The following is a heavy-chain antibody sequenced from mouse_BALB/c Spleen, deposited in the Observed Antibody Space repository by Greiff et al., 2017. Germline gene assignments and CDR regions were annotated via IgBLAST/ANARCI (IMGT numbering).Heavy chain of an antibody. CDR1: GYTFSSYW. CDR2: ILPGSGST. J-gene: IGHJ4*01. V-gene: IGHV1-9*01. Sequence: QVQLKQSGAELMKPGASVKISCKATGYTFSSYWIEWVKQRPGHGLEWIGEILPGSGSTNYNEKFKGKATFTADTSSNTAYMQLSSLTSEDSAVYYCARDYDGHYYAMDYWGQGTSVTVSS. CDR3: ARDYDGHYYAMDY. D-gene: IGHD2-4*01.